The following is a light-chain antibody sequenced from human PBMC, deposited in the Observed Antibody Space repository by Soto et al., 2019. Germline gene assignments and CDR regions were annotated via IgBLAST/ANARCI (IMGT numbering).Light chain of an antibody. CDR3: QQYDSWPFT. CDR2: SAS. J-gene: IGKJ3*01. Sequence: EMVMTQSPATLSVSPGERATLSCRASQSVTSNLAWYQQKPGQAPRLLIYSASTRATGTPVTFSGAGSGTEFSLTISSLQSEDFAVYYCQQYDSWPFTFGHGT. CDR1: QSVTSN. V-gene: IGKV3-15*01.